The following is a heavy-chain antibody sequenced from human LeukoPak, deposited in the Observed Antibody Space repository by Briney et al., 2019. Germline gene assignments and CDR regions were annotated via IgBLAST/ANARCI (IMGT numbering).Heavy chain of an antibody. CDR1: GFTLTNYA. CDR2: ISGSAGST. J-gene: IGHJ6*02. CDR3: VRVAWLDYHSMDV. Sequence: PGGSLRLSCAASGFTLTNYAMSWVRQAPGKGLEWVSSISGSAGSTYYADSVKGRFTISRDTPKNTLYLQMDSLRAGDTALYYCVRVAWLDYHSMDVWGQGTTVTVSS. V-gene: IGHV3-23*01. D-gene: IGHD2-15*01.